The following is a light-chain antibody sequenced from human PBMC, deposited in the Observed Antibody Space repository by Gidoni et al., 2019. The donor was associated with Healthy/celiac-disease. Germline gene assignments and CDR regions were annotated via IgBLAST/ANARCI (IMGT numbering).Light chain of an antibody. Sequence: NVMPWSPRSVTVSLGERATINCKSSQSVLYSSNNKNYLAWYQRNTGKPPKQIIYWASTRESGVTDRFSGSGSGTDVTLTIISLQAEDVAVYYCQQYYSTPLFTFGPGTKVDIK. CDR3: QQYYSTPLFT. J-gene: IGKJ3*01. V-gene: IGKV4-1*01. CDR1: QSVLYSSNNKNY. CDR2: WAS.